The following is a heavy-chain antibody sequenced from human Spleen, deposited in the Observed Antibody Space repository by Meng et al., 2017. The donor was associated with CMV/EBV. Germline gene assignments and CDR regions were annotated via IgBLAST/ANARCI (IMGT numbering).Heavy chain of an antibody. CDR3: ASLFCSNDTCYTERLAWFDP. V-gene: IGHV1-69*02. CDR2: IIPIFGIV. J-gene: IGHJ5*02. D-gene: IGHD2-2*02. Sequence: NYTVTGVRQAPGQGLEWMGKIIPIFGIVDYAQKFQGRIRFTADKSTSTAYMELSSLRSEDTAVYYCASLFCSNDTCYTERLAWFDPWGQGTLVTVSS. CDR1: NYT.